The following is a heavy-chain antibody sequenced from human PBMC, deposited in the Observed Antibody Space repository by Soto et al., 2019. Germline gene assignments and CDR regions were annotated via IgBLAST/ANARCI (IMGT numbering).Heavy chain of an antibody. CDR2: IYYRGIA. V-gene: IGHV4-39*01. D-gene: IGHD6-13*01. Sequence: ETLSLTCRVSGVSISSSSHYWGWIRQSPGKGLDWIGSIYYRGIAYYNPSLKSRVTISVDTSKNQFSLKLRSVTAADTSVYYCARHPGIAAHFDFWGQGTLVTVSS. J-gene: IGHJ4*02. CDR3: ARHPGIAAHFDF. CDR1: GVSISSSSHY.